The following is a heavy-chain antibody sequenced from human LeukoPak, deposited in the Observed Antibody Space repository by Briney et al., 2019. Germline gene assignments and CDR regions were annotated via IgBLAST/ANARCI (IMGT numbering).Heavy chain of an antibody. J-gene: IGHJ4*02. D-gene: IGHD6-6*01. CDR3: ARLAGSSSSDY. CDR1: GGSISTDS. V-gene: IGHV4-4*09. Sequence: SETLCLTCTVSGGSISTDSWSWIWHSPGKGLVWSSYINSSGSTNYNPSRKGRITMSVDTSKIQFSLKPNTVTAADPAVYYCARLAGSSSSDYWGQGTLDTVAS. CDR2: INSSGST.